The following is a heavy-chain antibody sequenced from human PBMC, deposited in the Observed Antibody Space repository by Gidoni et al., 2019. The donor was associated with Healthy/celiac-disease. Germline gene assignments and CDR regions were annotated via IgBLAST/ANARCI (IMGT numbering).Heavy chain of an antibody. Sequence: QVQLQESGPGLVKPSETLYLTCTVSGGSISSYYWSWIRQPPGKGLEWIGYIYYSGSTNYNPSLKSRVTISVDTSKNQCSLKLSSVTAADTAVYYCARDESYYGSGSSRRDAFDIWGQGTMVTVSS. J-gene: IGHJ3*02. CDR2: IYYSGST. V-gene: IGHV4-59*01. D-gene: IGHD3-10*01. CDR3: ARDESYYGSGSSRRDAFDI. CDR1: GGSISSYY.